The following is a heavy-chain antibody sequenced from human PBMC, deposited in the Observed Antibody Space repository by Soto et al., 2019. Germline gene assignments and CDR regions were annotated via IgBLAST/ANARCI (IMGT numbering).Heavy chain of an antibody. J-gene: IGHJ6*02. CDR1: GYSFTSYW. V-gene: IGHV5-51*01. CDR2: IYPGDSDT. D-gene: IGHD3-22*01. CDR3: ARLGYYYDSSGYYEGVYYYYYGMDV. Sequence: GESLKISCKGSGYSFTSYWIGWVRQMPGKGLEWMGIIYPGDSDTRYSPSFQGQVTISADKSISTAYLQWSSLKASATAMYYCARLGYYYDSSGYYEGVYYYYYGMDVWGQGTTVTVSS.